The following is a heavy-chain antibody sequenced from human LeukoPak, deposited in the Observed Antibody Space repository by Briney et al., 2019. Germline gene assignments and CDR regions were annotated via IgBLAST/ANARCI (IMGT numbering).Heavy chain of an antibody. CDR2: IYSGGST. CDR3: ARERGIAAAGHKTYFDY. CDR1: GFTVSSNY. V-gene: IGHV3-53*01. Sequence: GGSLRLSCAASGFTVSSNYMSWVRQAPGKGLEWVSVIYSGGSTYYADSVKGRFTISRDNSKNTLYLQMNSLRAEDTAVYYCARERGIAAAGHKTYFDYWGQGTLVTVSS. J-gene: IGHJ4*02. D-gene: IGHD6-13*01.